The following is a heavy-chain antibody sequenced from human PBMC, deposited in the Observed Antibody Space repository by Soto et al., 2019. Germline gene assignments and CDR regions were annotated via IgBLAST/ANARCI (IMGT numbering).Heavy chain of an antibody. CDR1: GFTFDHYA. D-gene: IGHD3-10*01. V-gene: IGHV3-49*03. Sequence: EVQLVESGGGLAQPGRSLRLSCTSSGFTFDHYAMTWFRQAPGKGLEWVGFITSKAYGGTTEYAASVKGRFTISRYDYKSIAYLQMSTLKTEDTAVYYCTRVPPHNNGSGTYPFDYWGQGALVTVSS. CDR2: ITSKAYGGTT. CDR3: TRVPPHNNGSGTYPFDY. J-gene: IGHJ4*02.